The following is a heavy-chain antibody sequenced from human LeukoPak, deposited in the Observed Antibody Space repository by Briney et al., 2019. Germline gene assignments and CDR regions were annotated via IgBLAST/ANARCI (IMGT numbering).Heavy chain of an antibody. J-gene: IGHJ3*02. D-gene: IGHD4-11*01. Sequence: SGTLSLTCTVSGGSISSYYWSWIRQPPGKGLEWIGYIYSTASAKYNPSLKSRVTISVDRSKNQFSLKLSSVTAADTAVYYCASSYGNYEGAFDIWGQGTMVTVSS. CDR3: ASSYGNYEGAFDI. V-gene: IGHV4-59*08. CDR2: IYSTASA. CDR1: GGSISSYY.